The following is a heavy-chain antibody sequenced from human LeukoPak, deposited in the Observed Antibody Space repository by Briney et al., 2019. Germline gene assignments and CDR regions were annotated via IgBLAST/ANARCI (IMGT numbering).Heavy chain of an antibody. Sequence: GASVKVSCKASGYTFTGYYMHWVRQAPGQGLEWMGWINPNSGGTNYAQKFQGRVTMTRDTSISTAYMELSRLRSDDTAVYYCARRVRVATGSRATEARTNYFDYWGQGTLVTVSS. CDR1: GYTFTGYY. D-gene: IGHD3-10*01. CDR2: INPNSGGT. J-gene: IGHJ4*02. CDR3: ARRVRVATGSRATEARTNYFDY. V-gene: IGHV1-2*02.